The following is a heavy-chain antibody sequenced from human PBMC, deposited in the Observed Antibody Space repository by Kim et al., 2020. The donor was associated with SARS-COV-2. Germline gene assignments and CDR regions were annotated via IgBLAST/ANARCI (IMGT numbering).Heavy chain of an antibody. CDR2: INHSGDT. D-gene: IGHD1-26*01. CDR3: ARGSSSDL. V-gene: IGHV4-34*01. J-gene: IGHJ2*01. CDR1: GGSFRGYY. Sequence: SETLSLTCAVYGGSFRGYYWNWIRQPPGKGLEWIGQINHSGDTYYNPSLESRITISLDTSKSQFSLELTSVTAADTAVYYCARGSSSDLWGRGTLVTVSS.